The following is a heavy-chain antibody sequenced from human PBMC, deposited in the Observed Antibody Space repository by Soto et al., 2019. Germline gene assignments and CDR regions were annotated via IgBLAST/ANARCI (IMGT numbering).Heavy chain of an antibody. D-gene: IGHD3-16*01. V-gene: IGHV3-74*03. CDR3: ARDLGGPDY. Sequence: PGGSLRLSCAASGFSLSPYWMHWVRQVPGRGLEWVARLSSDGFGAAYADSVKGRFFISRDIARNTLSLQMNSLRADDTAVYYCARDLGGPDYWGQGTLVTVSS. CDR1: GFSLSPYW. CDR2: LSSDGFGA. J-gene: IGHJ4*02.